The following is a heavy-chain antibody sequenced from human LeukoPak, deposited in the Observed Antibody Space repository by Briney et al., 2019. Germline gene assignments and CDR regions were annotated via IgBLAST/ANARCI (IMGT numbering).Heavy chain of an antibody. CDR3: ARGGITMIVDGMDV. V-gene: IGHV3-33*01. J-gene: IGHJ6*02. D-gene: IGHD3-22*01. CDR2: IWYDGSNK. CDR1: GFTFSSYG. Sequence: GRSLRLSCAASGFTFSSYGMHWVRQAPGKGLEWVAVIWYDGSNKYYADSVKGRFTISRDNSKNTLYLQMNSLRAEDTAVYYCARGGITMIVDGMDVWGQGTTVTVSS.